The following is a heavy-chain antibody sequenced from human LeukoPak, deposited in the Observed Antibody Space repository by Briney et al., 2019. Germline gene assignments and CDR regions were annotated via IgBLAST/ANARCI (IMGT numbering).Heavy chain of an antibody. CDR1: GYTFTGYY. CDR2: ISAYNGNT. CDR3: ARGVGAFNPNWFDP. D-gene: IGHD1-26*01. V-gene: IGHV1-18*04. Sequence: ASVKVSCKASGYTFTGYYMHWVRQAPGQGLEWMGWISAYNGNTNYAQKLQGRVTMTTDTSTSTAYMELRSLRSDDTAVYYCARGVGAFNPNWFDPWGQGTLVTVSS. J-gene: IGHJ5*02.